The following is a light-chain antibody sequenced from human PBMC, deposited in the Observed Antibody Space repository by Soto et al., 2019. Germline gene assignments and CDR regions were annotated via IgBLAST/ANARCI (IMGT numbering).Light chain of an antibody. CDR1: SSDVGGYNY. J-gene: IGLJ1*01. V-gene: IGLV2-14*01. Sequence: QSALTQPRSVSGSPGQSVTISCTGTSSDVGGYNYVSWYQQHPGKVPKLIIYEVTNRPSGVSNRFSVSKSGNTASLTISGLQAEDEADYYCSSYTTSSTRVFGTGTKVTVL. CDR3: SSYTTSSTRV. CDR2: EVT.